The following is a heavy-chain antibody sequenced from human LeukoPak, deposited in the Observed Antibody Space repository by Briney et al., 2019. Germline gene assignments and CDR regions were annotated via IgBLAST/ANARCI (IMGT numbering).Heavy chain of an antibody. CDR3: ARAILWSGELYYFDY. D-gene: IGHD3-3*01. J-gene: IGHJ4*02. CDR2: IYYSGST. V-gene: IGHV4-30-4*01. Sequence: SQTLSLTCTVSGGSISSGDYYWSWIRQPPGKGLEWIGYIYYSGSTYYNPSLKSRVTISVDTSKNQFSLKLSSVTAADTAVYYCARAILWSGELYYFDYWGQGTLVTVSS. CDR1: GGSISSGDYY.